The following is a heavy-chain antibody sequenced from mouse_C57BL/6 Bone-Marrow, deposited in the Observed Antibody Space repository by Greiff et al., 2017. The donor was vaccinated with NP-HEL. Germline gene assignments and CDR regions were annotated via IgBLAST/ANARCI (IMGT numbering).Heavy chain of an antibody. J-gene: IGHJ3*01. V-gene: IGHV2-2*01. CDR2: IWSGGST. CDR1: GFSLTSYG. CDR3: AREALCETWFAY. D-gene: IGHD6-5*01. Sequence: QVQLKQSGPGLVQPSQSLSITCTVSGFSLTSYGVHWVRQSPGKGLEWLGVIWSGGSTDYNAAFISRLSISKDNSKSQVFFKMNSLLADDTAIYYCAREALCETWFAYWGQGTLVTVSA.